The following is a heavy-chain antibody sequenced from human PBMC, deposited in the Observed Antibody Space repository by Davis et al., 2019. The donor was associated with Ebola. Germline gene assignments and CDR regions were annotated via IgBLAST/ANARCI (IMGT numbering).Heavy chain of an antibody. D-gene: IGHD5-18*01. CDR2: ISGGGDTT. V-gene: IGHV3-23*01. Sequence: PGGSLRLSCAASGFTFSNYVMNWVRQAPGKGLEWVSFISGGGDTTYYADSVKGRFTVSRDNSKNTLYLQMNSLRAEDTAVYYCAKGGNSYGFNWIDPWGHGALVTVSS. J-gene: IGHJ5*02. CDR3: AKGGNSYGFNWIDP. CDR1: GFTFSNYV.